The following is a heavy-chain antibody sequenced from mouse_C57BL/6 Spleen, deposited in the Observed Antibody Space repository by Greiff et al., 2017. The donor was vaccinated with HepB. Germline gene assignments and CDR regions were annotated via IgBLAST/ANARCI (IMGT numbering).Heavy chain of an antibody. CDR1: GFTFSDAW. CDR2: IRNKANNHAT. Sequence: EVKVEESGGGLVQPGGSMKLSCAASGFTFSDAWMDWVRQSPEKGLEWVAEIRNKANNHATYYAESVKGRFTISRDDSKSSVYLQMNSLRAEDTGIYYCTRAVVARDFDYWGQGTTLTVSS. J-gene: IGHJ2*01. D-gene: IGHD1-1*01. V-gene: IGHV6-6*01. CDR3: TRAVVARDFDY.